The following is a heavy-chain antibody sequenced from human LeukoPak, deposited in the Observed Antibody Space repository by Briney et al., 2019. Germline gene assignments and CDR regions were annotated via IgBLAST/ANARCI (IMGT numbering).Heavy chain of an antibody. V-gene: IGHV3-13*01. CDR2: IGTAGDT. CDR3: ARGAGTGDYYYYYGMDV. J-gene: IGHJ6*02. Sequence: PGGSLRLSCAASGFTFSSYDMHWVRQATGKGLEWVSAIGTAGDTYYPGSVKGRFTISRENAKNSLYLQTNSLRAEDTAVYYCARGAGTGDYYYYYGMDVWGQGTTVTVSS. D-gene: IGHD1-14*01. CDR1: GFTFSSYD.